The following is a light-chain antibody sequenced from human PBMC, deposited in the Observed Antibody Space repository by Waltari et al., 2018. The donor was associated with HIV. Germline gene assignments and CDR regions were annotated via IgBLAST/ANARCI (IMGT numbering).Light chain of an antibody. J-gene: IGLJ2*01. Sequence: QSVLTQPPSASGTPGQRVTISCSGSSSNIGSNYVYWYQQLPGTAPKLLPYRNNQRPSGDPDRFSGSKSGTSASLAISGLRSEDEADYYCAAWGNSLSLLFGGGTKLTVL. V-gene: IGLV1-47*01. CDR1: SSNIGSNY. CDR3: AAWGNSLSLL. CDR2: RNN.